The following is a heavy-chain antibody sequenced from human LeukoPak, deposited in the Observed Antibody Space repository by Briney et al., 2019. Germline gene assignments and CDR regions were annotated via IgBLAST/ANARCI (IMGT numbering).Heavy chain of an antibody. CDR1: GFTFSSYS. V-gene: IGHV3-21*01. CDR3: ARETPHYYDSSGPHDAFDI. CDR2: ISSSSSYI. Sequence: PGGSLRLSCAASGFTFSSYSMNWVRQAPGKGLEWVSSISSSSSYIYYADSVKGRFTISRDNAENSLYLQMNSLRAEDTAVYYCARETPHYYDSSGPHDAFDIWGQGTMVTVSS. J-gene: IGHJ3*02. D-gene: IGHD3-22*01.